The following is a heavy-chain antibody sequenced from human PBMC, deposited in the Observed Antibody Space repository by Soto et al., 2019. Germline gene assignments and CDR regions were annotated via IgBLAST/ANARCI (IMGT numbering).Heavy chain of an antibody. D-gene: IGHD3-3*01. CDR1: GVTFSSYD. J-gene: IGHJ6*02. Sequence: PGGSLRLSCAASGVTFSSYDMHWVRQATGKGLEWVSAIGTAGDTYYPGSVKGRFTISRENAKNSLYLQMNSLRAEDTAVYYCARTYDFWSGYYEDGMDVWGQGTTVTVS. CDR2: IGTAGDT. V-gene: IGHV3-13*01. CDR3: ARTYDFWSGYYEDGMDV.